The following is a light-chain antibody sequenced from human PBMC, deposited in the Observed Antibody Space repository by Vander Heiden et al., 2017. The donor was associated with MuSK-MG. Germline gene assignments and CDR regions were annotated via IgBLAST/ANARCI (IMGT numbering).Light chain of an antibody. V-gene: IGLV2-14*01. CDR2: DVT. CDR1: SSDVGGYKY. CDR3: SSYSSFSTYV. Sequence: QSALTQPASVSGSPGQSITISCTGTSSDVGGYKYVSWYQQHPGKAPKLIIYDVTYRPSGVSIRFSGSKSGNTASLAISGLLVEDEADYYCSSYSSFSTYVLGTGTKV. J-gene: IGLJ1*01.